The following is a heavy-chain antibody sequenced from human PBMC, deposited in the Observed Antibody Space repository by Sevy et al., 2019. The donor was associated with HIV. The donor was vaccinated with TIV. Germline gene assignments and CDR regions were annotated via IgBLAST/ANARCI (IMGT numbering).Heavy chain of an antibody. D-gene: IGHD3-16*01. Sequence: GGSLRRSCAASGFTFSSYWMSWVRQAPGKGLEWVANIKQDGSKKNYVDSVKGRFTISRDNAKNSLYLQMNSLRADDTAVYYCARDGVMGSYWGQGTLVTVSS. V-gene: IGHV3-7*01. CDR3: ARDGVMGSY. CDR2: IKQDGSKK. CDR1: GFTFSSYW. J-gene: IGHJ4*02.